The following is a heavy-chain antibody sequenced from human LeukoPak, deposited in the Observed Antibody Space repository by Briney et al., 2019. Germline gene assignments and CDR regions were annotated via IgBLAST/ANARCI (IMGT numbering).Heavy chain of an antibody. D-gene: IGHD3-3*01. CDR2: IYYSGST. CDR1: GGSISRSSYY. Sequence: KPSETLSLTCTVSGGSISRSSYYRGWIRQPPGKGLGWIGSIYYSGSTYYNPSLKSRVTISVDTSKNQFSLKLSSVTAADTAVYYCASRITIFGVVAYFDYWGQGTLVTVSS. J-gene: IGHJ4*02. V-gene: IGHV4-39*01. CDR3: ASRITIFGVVAYFDY.